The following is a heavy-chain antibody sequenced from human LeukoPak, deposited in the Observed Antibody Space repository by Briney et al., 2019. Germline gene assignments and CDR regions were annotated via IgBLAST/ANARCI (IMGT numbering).Heavy chain of an antibody. J-gene: IGHJ3*02. Sequence: SETLSLTCTVSGGSISSSSYYWGWIRQPPGKGLEWIGSIYYSGSTYYSPSLKSRVTISVDRSKNQFSLKLSSVTAADTAVYYCARAAMKSIRAFDIWGQGTMVTVSS. D-gene: IGHD5-18*01. CDR3: ARAAMKSIRAFDI. CDR2: IYYSGST. V-gene: IGHV4-39*07. CDR1: GGSISSSSYY.